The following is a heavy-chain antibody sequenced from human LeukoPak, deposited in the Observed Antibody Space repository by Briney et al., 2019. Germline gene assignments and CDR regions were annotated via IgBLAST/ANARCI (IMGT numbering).Heavy chain of an antibody. Sequence: PSETLSLTCTVSGGSISSSSYYWGWIRQPPGKGLEWIGSIYYSGSTYYNPSLKSRVTISVDTSKNQFSLKLSSVTAADTAVYYCARSRDGFDWYFDLWGRGTLVTVSS. CDR2: IYYSGST. D-gene: IGHD5-24*01. J-gene: IGHJ2*01. CDR3: ARSRDGFDWYFDL. CDR1: GGSISSSSYY. V-gene: IGHV4-39*07.